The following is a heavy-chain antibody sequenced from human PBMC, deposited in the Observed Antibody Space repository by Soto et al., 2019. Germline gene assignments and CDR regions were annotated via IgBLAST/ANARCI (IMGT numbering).Heavy chain of an antibody. CDR2: ISWNSASI. D-gene: IGHD3-22*01. CDR1: GFTFSSYA. J-gene: IGHJ5*02. CDR3: TRGGRSGYSS. Sequence: EVQLLESGGGLVQPGGSLRLSCAASGFTFSSYAMSWVRQAPGKGLEWVSAISWNSASIDYADSVKGRFTISRDNAKNSLYLQMNSLRPEDTALYYCTRGGRSGYSSWGQGTLVTVSS. V-gene: IGHV3-23*01.